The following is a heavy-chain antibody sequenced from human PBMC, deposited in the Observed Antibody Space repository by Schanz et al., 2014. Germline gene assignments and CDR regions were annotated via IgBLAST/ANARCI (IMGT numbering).Heavy chain of an antibody. CDR3: ARKMKLGVYGRKGHDSLDI. CDR1: GFTFSSHW. J-gene: IGHJ3*02. CDR2: INSVGSNT. Sequence: EVQLVESGGGLVQPGKSLRLSCAASGFTFSSHWMHWVRQDPGKGLVWVARINSVGSNTDYADSVTGRFTISRDNAKNTLYLQMNTLRAEDTAVYYCARKMKLGVYGRKGHDSLDIWGQGTMVTVSS. V-gene: IGHV3-74*02. D-gene: IGHD4-17*01.